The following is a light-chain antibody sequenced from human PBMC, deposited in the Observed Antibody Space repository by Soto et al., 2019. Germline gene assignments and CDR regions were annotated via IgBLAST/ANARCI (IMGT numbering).Light chain of an antibody. CDR2: EVT. CDR3: SSYAGNNNLL. J-gene: IGLJ2*01. Sequence: QSALTQPPSASGSPGQSVTISCTGTSSDIGAFDYVSWYQQHPGRAPKLMIYEVTKRPSGVADRFSGSKSGNTASLTVSGLQAEDEADYYCSSYAGNNNLLFGGGTKLTVL. V-gene: IGLV2-8*01. CDR1: SSDIGAFDY.